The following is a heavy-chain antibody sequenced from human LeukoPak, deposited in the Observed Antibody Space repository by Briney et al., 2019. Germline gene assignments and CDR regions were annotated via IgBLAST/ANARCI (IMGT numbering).Heavy chain of an antibody. V-gene: IGHV5-51*01. CDR3: ARHFPPPMIVVET. CDR2: IYPGDSDT. J-gene: IGHJ5*02. D-gene: IGHD3-22*01. CDR1: GYSFTSYW. Sequence: GESLKISCKGSGYSFTSYWIGWVRQMPGKGLEWMGIIYPGDSDTRYSPSFQGQVTISADKSISTAYLQWSSLKASDTATYYCARHFPPPMIVVETWGQGTLVTVSS.